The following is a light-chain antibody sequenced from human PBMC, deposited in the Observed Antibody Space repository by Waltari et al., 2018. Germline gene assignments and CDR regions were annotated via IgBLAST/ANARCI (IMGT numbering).Light chain of an antibody. CDR1: SSAVGGYNY. CDR2: EVS. J-gene: IGLJ1*01. CDR3: LSYTSSSTYV. V-gene: IGLV2-14*01. Sequence: QSALTQPASVSGSPGQSITFSCTGTSSAVGGYNYVSWYQQPPGKVPKLMIYEVSNRPSGVSNRFSGSKSGNTASLTISGLQAEDEADYYCLSYTSSSTYVFGTGTKVTVL.